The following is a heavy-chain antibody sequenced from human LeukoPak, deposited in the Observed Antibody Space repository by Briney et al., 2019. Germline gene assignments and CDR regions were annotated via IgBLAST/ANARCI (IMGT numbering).Heavy chain of an antibody. CDR2: ITGPGEGT. V-gene: IGHV3-23*01. D-gene: IGHD6-19*01. CDR1: GFSFSDYA. J-gene: IGHJ4*02. Sequence: PEGSLRLSCAASGFSFSDYAMSWVRQAPGKGLEWVSAITGPGEGTWYADSVQGRFTTSRDNSKNTLYLQMNSLRAEDTAVYFCAKRMYGWYQIDYWGQGTLVTVSS. CDR3: AKRMYGWYQIDY.